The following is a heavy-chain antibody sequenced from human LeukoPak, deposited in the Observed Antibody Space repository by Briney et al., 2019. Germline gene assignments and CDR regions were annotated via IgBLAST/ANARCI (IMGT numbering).Heavy chain of an antibody. J-gene: IGHJ3*02. CDR2: IDDSGST. CDR1: GGSISSYY. CDR3: ARERGDFRFVDI. V-gene: IGHV4-59*01. Sequence: SETLSLTCTVSGGSISSYYWSWIRQPPGKGLEWSGYIDDSGSTNYNPSLKSRVTISVDTSKNQFSLKLSSVTAADTAVYYCARERGDFRFVDIWGQGTMVIVSS. D-gene: IGHD3-16*01.